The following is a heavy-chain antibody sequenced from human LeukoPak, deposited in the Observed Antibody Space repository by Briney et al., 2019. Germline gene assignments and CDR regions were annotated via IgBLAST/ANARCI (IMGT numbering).Heavy chain of an antibody. CDR1: GGSISSSSYY. Sequence: SSETLSLTCTVSGGSISSSSYYWGWIRQPPGKGLEWIGSIYYSGSTYYNPSLKSRVTISVDTSKNQFSLKLSSVTAADTAVYYCARRLSGVPAAIPPYNWFDPWGQGTLVTVSS. D-gene: IGHD2-2*02. CDR3: ARRLSGVPAAIPPYNWFDP. J-gene: IGHJ5*02. CDR2: IYYSGST. V-gene: IGHV4-39*01.